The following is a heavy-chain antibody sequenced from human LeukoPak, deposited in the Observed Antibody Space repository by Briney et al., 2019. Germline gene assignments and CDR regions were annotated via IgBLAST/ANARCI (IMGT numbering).Heavy chain of an antibody. Sequence: GASVKVSCKASGGTFSSYAISWVRQAPGQGLEWMGRITPILGIANYAQKFQGRVTITADKSTSTAYMELSSLRSEDTAVYYCARSDSGSYLPLGYWGQGTLVTVSS. CDR1: GGTFSSYA. CDR2: ITPILGIA. CDR3: ARSDSGSYLPLGY. V-gene: IGHV1-69*04. J-gene: IGHJ4*02. D-gene: IGHD1-26*01.